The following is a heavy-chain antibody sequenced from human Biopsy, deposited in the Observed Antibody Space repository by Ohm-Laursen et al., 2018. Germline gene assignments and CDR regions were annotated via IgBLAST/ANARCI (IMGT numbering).Heavy chain of an antibody. J-gene: IGHJ4*02. D-gene: IGHD2/OR15-2a*01. CDR1: GYTFTSYD. Sequence: GASVKVSCKASGYTFTSYDISWVRQAPGQGLEWMGWISPYNDKTSYPPKLQDRVTMTADTSTNTAHMELRGLRSDDTAVYYCARVFCTSTTCYGLLDNWGQGTVVTVSS. CDR2: ISPYNDKT. CDR3: ARVFCTSTTCYGLLDN. V-gene: IGHV1-18*01.